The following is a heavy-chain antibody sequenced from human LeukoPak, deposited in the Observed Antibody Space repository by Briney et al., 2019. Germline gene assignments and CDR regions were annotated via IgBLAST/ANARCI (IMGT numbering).Heavy chain of an antibody. CDR1: GGSISSGGYY. CDR2: IYHSGST. D-gene: IGHD2-2*01. V-gene: IGHV4-30-2*01. CDR3: ARHFTYCSSTSCSLPEY. J-gene: IGHJ4*02. Sequence: SETLSLTCTVSGGSISSGGYYWSWIRQPPGKGVEWIGYIYHSGSTYYNPSLKSRVTISVDRSKNQFSLKLSSVTAADTAVYYCARHFTYCSSTSCSLPEYWGQGTLVTVSS.